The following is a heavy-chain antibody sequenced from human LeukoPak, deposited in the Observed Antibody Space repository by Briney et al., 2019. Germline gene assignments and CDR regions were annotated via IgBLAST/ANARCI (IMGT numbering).Heavy chain of an antibody. J-gene: IGHJ6*03. Sequence: PSETLSLTCTVSGGSISSYYWSWIRQPPGKGLEWIGYIYYSGSTNYNPSLKSRVTISVDTSKNQFSLKLSSVTAADTAVYYCARDFGSSWGGGYYYYYMDVWGKGATVTVSS. V-gene: IGHV4-59*01. CDR1: GGSISSYY. CDR2: IYYSGST. CDR3: ARDFGSSWGGGYYYYYMDV. D-gene: IGHD6-13*01.